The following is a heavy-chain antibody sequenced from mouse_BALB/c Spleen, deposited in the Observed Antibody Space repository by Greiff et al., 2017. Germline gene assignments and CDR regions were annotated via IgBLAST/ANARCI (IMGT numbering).Heavy chain of an antibody. J-gene: IGHJ2*01. CDR1: GYTFTSYC. V-gene: IGHV1S81*02. CDR2: INPSSGRT. D-gene: IGHD3-2*01. Sequence: QVLLQQPGADLVQPGASVKLSCKASGYTFTSYCMHWVQQRPGQGLEWIGEINPSSGRTNYNEKFKSKATLTVNKSSSTSYMQLSSLTSEDSAVYYCARRDRSGPDDWGQGTTLTVSS. CDR3: ARRDRSGPDD.